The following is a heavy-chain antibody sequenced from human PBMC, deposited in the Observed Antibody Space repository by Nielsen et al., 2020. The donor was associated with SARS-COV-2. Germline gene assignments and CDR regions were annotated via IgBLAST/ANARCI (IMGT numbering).Heavy chain of an antibody. CDR3: ARDRSGFTMVQTYAMDV. CDR1: GITFSSYG. V-gene: IGHV3-30*03. CDR2: ILYDGCTK. D-gene: IGHD3-10*01. Sequence: WGSLTLTCAASGITFSSYGLPRVRPAPGKGLEWVAVILYDGCTKYYADSVKGRFTISRDNSKNTLYLQMSSLRAEDTAVFYCARDRSGFTMVQTYAMDVWGQGTTVTVSS. J-gene: IGHJ6*02.